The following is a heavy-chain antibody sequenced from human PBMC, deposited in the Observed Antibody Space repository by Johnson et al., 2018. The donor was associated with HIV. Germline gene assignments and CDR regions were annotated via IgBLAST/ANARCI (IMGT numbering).Heavy chain of an antibody. V-gene: IGHV3-30*18. D-gene: IGHD2-15*01. Sequence: QVHLVESGGGVVQPGRSLRLSCAASGFTFSSFGMHWVRQAPGKGLEWVAVVSDHGRTTYFADSVTGRFTISRDNSKNTLYLQMNNLRPEDTALYYCAKEGSSSPWAFDIWGQGTMVTVSS. CDR3: AKEGSSSPWAFDI. J-gene: IGHJ3*02. CDR1: GFTFSSFG. CDR2: VSDHGRTT.